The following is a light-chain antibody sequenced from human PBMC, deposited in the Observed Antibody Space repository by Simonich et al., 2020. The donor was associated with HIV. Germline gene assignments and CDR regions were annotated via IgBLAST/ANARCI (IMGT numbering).Light chain of an antibody. Sequence: QSALTQPASVSGSPGQSITISCTGTISDVGDYIYVSWYQKHPVKALKLMIYDVSNRPSGVSNRFSGSKSGNTASLTISGLQAEDEADYYCSSYTSSSTRVFGGGTKLTVL. J-gene: IGLJ3*02. CDR2: DVS. V-gene: IGLV2-14*01. CDR3: SSYTSSSTRV. CDR1: ISDVGDYIY.